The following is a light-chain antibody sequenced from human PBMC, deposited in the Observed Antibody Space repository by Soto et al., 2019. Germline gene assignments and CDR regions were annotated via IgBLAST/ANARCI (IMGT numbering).Light chain of an antibody. CDR2: DVS. CDR1: SSDVGGYNY. CDR3: RSYTTSSTLV. Sequence: QSALTQPASVSGSPGQSITISCTGTSSDVGGYNYVSWYQQHPGKAPKLMIYDVSNRLSGVSNRFSGSKSGNTASLTISGLQAEDEADYYCRSYTTSSTLVFGGGTKVTVL. J-gene: IGLJ2*01. V-gene: IGLV2-14*01.